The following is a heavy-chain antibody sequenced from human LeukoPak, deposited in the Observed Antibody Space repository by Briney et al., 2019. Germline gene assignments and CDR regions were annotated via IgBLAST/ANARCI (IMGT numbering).Heavy chain of an antibody. CDR1: GGSISSSSYY. Sequence: SETLSLTCTVSGGSISSSSYYWGWIRQPPGKGLEWIGSIYYSGSTYYNPSLKSRVTISVDTSKNQFSLKLSSVTAADTAVYYCARVIGIIAVPGTSFWFDPWGQGTLVTVSS. V-gene: IGHV4-39*01. J-gene: IGHJ5*02. CDR2: IYYSGST. D-gene: IGHD6-19*01. CDR3: ARVIGIIAVPGTSFWFDP.